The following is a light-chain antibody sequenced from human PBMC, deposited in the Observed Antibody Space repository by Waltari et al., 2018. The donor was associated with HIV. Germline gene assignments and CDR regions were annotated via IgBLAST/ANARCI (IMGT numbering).Light chain of an antibody. V-gene: IGLV9-49*03. J-gene: IGLJ3*02. CDR2: VGPGGALG. CDR1: SGLTNSN. CDR3: GADHGSGSNFVWV. Sequence: QPVLTQPPSASASLGASVTPTCTLTSGLTNSNVDWYQQRLDMGPRFAVRVGPGGALGSAGDGIPDRFSVLGSGLNRSLTIKDIQEEDEGDYYCGADHGSGSNFVWVFGGGTHLTVL.